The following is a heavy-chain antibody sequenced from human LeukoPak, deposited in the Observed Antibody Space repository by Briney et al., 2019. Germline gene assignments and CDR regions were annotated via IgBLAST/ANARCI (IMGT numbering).Heavy chain of an antibody. Sequence: PGGSLRLSCAASGFTFSSYSMNWVRQAPGKGLEWVSSISSSSSYIYYADSVKGRFTISRDNAKNSLYLQMNSLRAEDTAVYYCARAGQTMVRGVTYYYYYGMDVWGQGTTVTVSS. CDR2: ISSSSSYI. CDR3: ARAGQTMVRGVTYYYYYGMDV. CDR1: GFTFSSYS. J-gene: IGHJ6*02. V-gene: IGHV3-21*04. D-gene: IGHD3-10*01.